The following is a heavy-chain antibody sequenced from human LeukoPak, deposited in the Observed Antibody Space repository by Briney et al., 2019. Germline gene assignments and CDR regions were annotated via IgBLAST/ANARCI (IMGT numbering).Heavy chain of an antibody. V-gene: IGHV1-18*01. Sequence: ASVKVSCKTSGYTFSSFGITWVRRAPGQGLEWMGWIDTYHADTKSAQKFQGRLTMTTDTSTSTASLELRSLTSDDTAVYYCAREQGGSFLFDYWGQGTVVTVSS. J-gene: IGHJ4*02. CDR3: AREQGGSFLFDY. CDR1: GYTFSSFG. D-gene: IGHD5-12*01. CDR2: IDTYHADT.